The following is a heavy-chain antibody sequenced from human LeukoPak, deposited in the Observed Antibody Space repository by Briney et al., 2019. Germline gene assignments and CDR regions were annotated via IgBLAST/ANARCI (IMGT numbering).Heavy chain of an antibody. CDR2: IRFDGNNK. Sequence: TGGSLRLSCAASGFTFSSYGMHWVRQAPGKGLEWVAFIRFDGNNKYYADSVKGRFTISRDNSKNTLYLQMNSLRAEDTAVYYCASKGDYYGSGSYPPPEFWGQGTLVTVSS. D-gene: IGHD3-10*01. CDR1: GFTFSSYG. V-gene: IGHV3-30*02. CDR3: ASKGDYYGSGSYPPPEF. J-gene: IGHJ4*02.